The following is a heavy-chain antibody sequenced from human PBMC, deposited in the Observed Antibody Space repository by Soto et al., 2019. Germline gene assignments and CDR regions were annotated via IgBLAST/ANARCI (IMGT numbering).Heavy chain of an antibody. CDR3: ARHTPAISISDH. J-gene: IGHJ4*02. D-gene: IGHD2-15*01. CDR1: GGSISSYY. V-gene: IGHV4-39*01. CDR2: IYYSGST. Sequence: SETLSLTCTVSGGSISSYYGGWIRQPPGKGLEWIGSIYYSGSTYYNPSLKSRVTISVDTSKNQFSLKLSSVTAADTAVYYCARHTPAISISDHWGQGTLVTVSS.